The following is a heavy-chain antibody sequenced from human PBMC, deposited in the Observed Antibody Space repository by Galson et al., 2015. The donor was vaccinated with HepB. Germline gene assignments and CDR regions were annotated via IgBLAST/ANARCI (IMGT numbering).Heavy chain of an antibody. CDR2: ISGSGGST. Sequence: SLRLSCAASGFTFSSYAMSWVRQAPGKGLEWVSAISGSGGSTYYADSVKGRFTISRDNSKNTLYLQMNSLRAEDTAVYYCAKGFSSSWRIYYFDYWGQGTLVTVSS. CDR1: GFTFSSYA. D-gene: IGHD6-13*01. V-gene: IGHV3-23*01. J-gene: IGHJ4*02. CDR3: AKGFSSSWRIYYFDY.